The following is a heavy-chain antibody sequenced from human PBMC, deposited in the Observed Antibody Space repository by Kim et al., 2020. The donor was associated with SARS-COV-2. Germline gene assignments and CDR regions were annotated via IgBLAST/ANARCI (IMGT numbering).Heavy chain of an antibody. D-gene: IGHD2-2*01. J-gene: IGHJ5*02. CDR2: ISGSGGST. V-gene: IGHV3-23*01. Sequence: GGSLRLSCAASGFTFSSYAMSWVRQAPGKGLEWVSAISGSGGSTYYADSVKGRFTISRDNSKNTLYLQMNSLRAEDTAVYYCAKDSCSSTSCPLGYWFDPWGQGTLVTVSS. CDR3: AKDSCSSTSCPLGYWFDP. CDR1: GFTFSSYA.